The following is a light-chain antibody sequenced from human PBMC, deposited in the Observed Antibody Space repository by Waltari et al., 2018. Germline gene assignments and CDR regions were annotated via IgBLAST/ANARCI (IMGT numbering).Light chain of an antibody. CDR2: GAS. J-gene: IGKJ4*01. Sequence: DIVMTQSPDSLAVSLGERATINCKSRQSVFYSHNSKNYLAWYQQKPGQTPKLLIYGASARESGVPDRFSGSGSGTDFTLTISNLQAADVAVYYCQQYYSTLVTFGGGTKVEIK. V-gene: IGKV4-1*01. CDR1: QSVFYSHNSKNY. CDR3: QQYYSTLVT.